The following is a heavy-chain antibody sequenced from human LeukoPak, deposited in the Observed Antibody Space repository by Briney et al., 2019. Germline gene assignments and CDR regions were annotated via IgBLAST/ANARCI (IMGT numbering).Heavy chain of an antibody. CDR2: ISGSGGST. Sequence: PGGSLRLSCAASGFTVITSFMSWVRQAPGKGLEWVSAISGSGGSTYYADSVKGRFTISRDNSKNTLYLQMNSLRAEDTAVYYCAKDITMVRGVIFCFDYWGQGTLVTVSS. J-gene: IGHJ4*02. V-gene: IGHV3-23*01. CDR3: AKDITMVRGVIFCFDY. D-gene: IGHD3-10*01. CDR1: GFTVITSF.